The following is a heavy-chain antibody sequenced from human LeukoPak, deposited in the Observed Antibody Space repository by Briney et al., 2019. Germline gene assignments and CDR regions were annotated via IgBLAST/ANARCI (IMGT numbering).Heavy chain of an antibody. CDR3: ARERVVVTAIEDCYYGMDV. Sequence: PGRSLRLSCAASGFTFSSYGMHWVSQAPGKGLEWVAVIWYDGSNKYYADSVKGRFTISRDNAKNTLYLQMNSLRAEDTAVYYCARERVVVTAIEDCYYGMDVWGQGTTVTVSS. CDR2: IWYDGSNK. D-gene: IGHD2-21*02. J-gene: IGHJ6*02. V-gene: IGHV3-33*01. CDR1: GFTFSSYG.